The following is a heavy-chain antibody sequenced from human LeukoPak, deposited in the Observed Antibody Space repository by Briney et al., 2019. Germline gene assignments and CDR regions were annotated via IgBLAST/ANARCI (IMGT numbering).Heavy chain of an antibody. CDR1: GGSISSGGYY. CDR2: IYYNGNT. V-gene: IGHV4-31*03. CDR3: ARGPDDFDY. J-gene: IGHJ4*02. D-gene: IGHD5-24*01. Sequence: PSETLSLTCTVSGGSISSGGYYWSWIRQHPGKGLEWIGYIYYNGNTYYNPSLKSRLTISGDTSKNQFSLNLNSVTAADTAVYYCARGPDDFDYWGQGTLVTVSS.